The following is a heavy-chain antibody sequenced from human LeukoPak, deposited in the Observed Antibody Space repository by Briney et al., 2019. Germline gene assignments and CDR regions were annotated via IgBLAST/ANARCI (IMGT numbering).Heavy chain of an antibody. CDR3: ARAYYYAMDV. Sequence: ALVKVSCKASGYSFTSYYLHWVRQAPGQGLEWMGKINPSGGSTTYAQKFQGRVTMTRDTSTSTVYMELSSLTSEDTAVYYCARAYYYAMDVWGQGTTVTVSS. CDR1: GYSFTSYY. V-gene: IGHV1-46*01. J-gene: IGHJ6*02. CDR2: INPSGGST.